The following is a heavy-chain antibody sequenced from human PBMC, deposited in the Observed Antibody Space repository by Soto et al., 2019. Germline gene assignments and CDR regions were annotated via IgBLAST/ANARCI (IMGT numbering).Heavy chain of an antibody. V-gene: IGHV3-30*18. CDR3: AKDLATFGVVPNWFDP. CDR2: ISYDGSNK. D-gene: IGHD3-3*01. CDR1: GFTFSSYG. J-gene: IGHJ5*02. Sequence: PGGSLRLSCAASGFTFSSYGMHWVRQAPGKGLEWVAVISYDGSNKYYADSVKGRFTISRDNSKNTLYLQMNSLRAEDTAVYYCAKDLATFGVVPNWFDPWGQGTLVTVSS.